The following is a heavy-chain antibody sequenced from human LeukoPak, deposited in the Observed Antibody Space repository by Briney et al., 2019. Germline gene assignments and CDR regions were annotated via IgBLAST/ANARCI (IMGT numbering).Heavy chain of an antibody. J-gene: IGHJ4*02. CDR2: IYYSGST. CDR1: GGSISSYY. Sequence: SETLSLTCTVSGGSISSYYWSWIRQPPGKGLEWIGYIYYSGSTNYNPSLKSRVTISVDTSKNQFSLRLSSVTAADTAVYYCARENDRYGRIDYWGQGTLVTVSP. D-gene: IGHD5-18*01. V-gene: IGHV4-59*01. CDR3: ARENDRYGRIDY.